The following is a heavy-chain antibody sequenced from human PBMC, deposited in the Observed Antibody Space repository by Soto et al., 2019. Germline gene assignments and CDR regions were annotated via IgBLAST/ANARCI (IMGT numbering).Heavy chain of an antibody. CDR2: IYWDDDK. Sequence: QITLKESGHTLVKPTQTITLTCTFSGFSLSRTRVVVGWIRQPPGKALEWLALIYWDDDKRYSPFLKSRLTITKETPQHQVVLNMTDIEPVDTATYYCAHSVVAGLVYYFDSWGQGTLVTVSS. CDR1: GFSLSRTRVV. CDR3: AHSVVAGLVYYFDS. J-gene: IGHJ4*02. D-gene: IGHD6-19*01. V-gene: IGHV2-5*02.